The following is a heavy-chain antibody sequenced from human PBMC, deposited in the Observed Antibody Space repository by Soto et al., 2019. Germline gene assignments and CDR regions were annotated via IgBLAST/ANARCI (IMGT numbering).Heavy chain of an antibody. CDR2: ISYDGSNK. CDR3: AKLWSIAARDAYYYYGMDV. V-gene: IGHV3-30*18. D-gene: IGHD6-6*01. CDR1: GFTFSSYG. Sequence: PGGSLRLSCAASGFTFSSYGMHWVRQAPGKGLEWVAVISYDGSNKYYADSVKGRFTISRDNSKNTLYLQMNSLRAEDTAVYYCAKLWSIAARDAYYYYGMDVWGQGTTVTVSS. J-gene: IGHJ6*02.